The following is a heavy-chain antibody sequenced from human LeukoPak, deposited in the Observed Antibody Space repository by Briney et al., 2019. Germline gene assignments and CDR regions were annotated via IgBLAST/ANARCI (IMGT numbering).Heavy chain of an antibody. CDR2: FDPEDGET. Sequence: ASVKVSCKVSGYTLTELSMHWVRQAPGKGLEWMGGFDPEDGETIYAQKFQGRVTMTEDTSTDTAYMELSSLRSEDTAVYYCASELGVSSGWPVFDYWGQGTLVTVSS. J-gene: IGHJ4*02. V-gene: IGHV1-24*01. CDR1: GYTLTELS. CDR3: ASELGVSSGWPVFDY. D-gene: IGHD6-19*01.